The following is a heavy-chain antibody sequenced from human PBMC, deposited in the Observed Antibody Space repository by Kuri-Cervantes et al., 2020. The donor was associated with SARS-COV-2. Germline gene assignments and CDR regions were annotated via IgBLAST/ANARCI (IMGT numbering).Heavy chain of an antibody. CDR1: GFTFSSYG. CDR3: AKEYSGSWGYGY. V-gene: IGHV3-30*18. CDR2: ISYDGSNK. J-gene: IGHJ4*02. D-gene: IGHD1-26*01. Sequence: GESLKISCAASGFTFSSYGMHWVRQAPGKGLEWVAVISYDGSNKYYADSVKGRFTISRDNSKNTLYLQMNSLRAEDTAVYYCAKEYSGSWGYGYWGQRTLVTDSS.